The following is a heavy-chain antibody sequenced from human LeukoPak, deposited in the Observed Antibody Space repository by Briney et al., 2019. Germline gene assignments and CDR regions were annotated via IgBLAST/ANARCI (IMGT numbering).Heavy chain of an antibody. CDR1: GFTFGDYA. D-gene: IGHD5-24*01. CDR3: TRWGDGYNWVYYFDY. CDR2: IRSKAYGGTT. J-gene: IGHJ4*02. Sequence: PGRSLRLSCTASGFTFGDYAMSWFRQAPGKGLEWVGFIRSKAYGGTTEYAASVKGRFTISRDDSKSIAYLQMNSLKTEDTAVYYCTRWGDGYNWVYYFDYWGQGTLVTVSS. V-gene: IGHV3-49*03.